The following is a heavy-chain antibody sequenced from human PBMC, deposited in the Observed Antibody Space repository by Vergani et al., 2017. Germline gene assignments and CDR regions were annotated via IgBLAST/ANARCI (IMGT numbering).Heavy chain of an antibody. D-gene: IGHD3-10*01. V-gene: IGHV4-61*10. CDR1: GGSVSSGSYY. CDR3: ARRASTGEDGAFDI. CDR2: IYYSGST. J-gene: IGHJ3*02. Sequence: QVQLQESGPGLVKPSETLSLTCTVSGGSVSSGSYYWSWIRQPAGKGLEWIGYIYYSGSTNYNPSLKSRVTISVDTSKTQFSLKLSSVTAADTAVYYCARRASTGEDGAFDIWGQGTMVTVSS.